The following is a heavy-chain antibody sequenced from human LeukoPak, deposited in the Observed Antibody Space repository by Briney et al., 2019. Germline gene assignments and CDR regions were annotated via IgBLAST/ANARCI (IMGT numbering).Heavy chain of an antibody. D-gene: IGHD4-17*01. CDR3: ASETTGTNYYYGMDV. CDR1: GYTFTSYG. J-gene: IGHJ6*02. CDR2: ISAYNGNT. V-gene: IGHV1-18*01. Sequence: ASVKVSCKASGYTFTSYGISWVRQAPGQGLEWMGWISAYNGNTNYAQKLKGRVTMTTDTSTSTAYMELRSLRSDDTAVYYCASETTGTNYYYGMDVWGQGTTVTVSS.